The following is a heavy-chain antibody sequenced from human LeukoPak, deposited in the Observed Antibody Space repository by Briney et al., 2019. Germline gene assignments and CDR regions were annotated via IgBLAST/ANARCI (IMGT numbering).Heavy chain of an antibody. Sequence: ASVKVSCKASGGTFSSYAISWVRQAPGKGLEWMGGFDPEDGETIYAQKFQGRVTMTEDTSTDTAYMELRSLRSDDTAVYYCAGDMFGDTVLIDYWGQGTLVTVSS. V-gene: IGHV1-24*01. CDR3: AGDMFGDTVLIDY. CDR2: FDPEDGET. J-gene: IGHJ4*02. D-gene: IGHD3-10*02. CDR1: GGTFSSYA.